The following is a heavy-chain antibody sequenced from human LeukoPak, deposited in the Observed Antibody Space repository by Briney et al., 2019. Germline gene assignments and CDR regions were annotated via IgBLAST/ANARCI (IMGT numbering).Heavy chain of an antibody. V-gene: IGHV4-4*07. CDR2: IYTSGST. CDR3: ARDNGRSSSWYYYYYYMDV. CDR1: GGSISSYY. Sequence: SETLSLTCTVSGGSISSYYWSWTRQPAGKGMEWIGRIYTSGSTNYNPSLKSRVTMSVDTSKNQFSLKLSSVTAADTAVYYCARDNGRSSSWYYYYYYMDVWGKGTTVTVSS. J-gene: IGHJ6*03. D-gene: IGHD6-13*01.